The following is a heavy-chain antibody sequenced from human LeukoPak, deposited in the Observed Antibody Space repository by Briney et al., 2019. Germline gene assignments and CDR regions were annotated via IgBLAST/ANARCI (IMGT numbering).Heavy chain of an antibody. D-gene: IGHD1-26*01. CDR3: AIGSGSYYRAQFDY. V-gene: IGHV3-23*01. CDR2: ISDSGGST. Sequence: GGSLRLSCAASGFTFSNYAMSWVRQAPGKGLEWVSAISDSGGSTYYADSVKGRFTISRDNSKNTLYLQMNSLRAEDTAVYYCAIGSGSYYRAQFDYWGQGTLVTVSS. J-gene: IGHJ4*02. CDR1: GFTFSNYA.